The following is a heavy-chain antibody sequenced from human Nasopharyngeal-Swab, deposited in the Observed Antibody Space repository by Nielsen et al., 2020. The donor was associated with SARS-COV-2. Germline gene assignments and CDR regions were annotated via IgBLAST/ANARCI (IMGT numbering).Heavy chain of an antibody. CDR3: VGSSWYGDYYYYYGMDV. CDR2: IYYSGST. V-gene: IGHV4-39*07. Sequence: SETLSLTCTVSGGSISSSRYYWGWIRQPPGKGLEWIGSIYYSGSTYYNPSLKGRVTISVDTSKNQFSLKLSSVTAADTAVYYCVGSSWYGDYYYYYGMDVWGQGTTVTVSS. J-gene: IGHJ6*02. D-gene: IGHD6-13*01. CDR1: GGSISSSRYY.